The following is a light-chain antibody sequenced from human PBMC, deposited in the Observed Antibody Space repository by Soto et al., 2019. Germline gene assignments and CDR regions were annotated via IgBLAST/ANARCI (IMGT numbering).Light chain of an antibody. V-gene: IGKV3-15*01. Sequence: EVVITQSASTVSVSPGERVTLSCRASQSVSSNLAWYQQKVGQAPRLLIYGASTRATGIPARFSGSRSGAEFTLTINSLQSEDFAVYYCQPYNNWPLTFGGGTKVDIK. CDR3: QPYNNWPLT. CDR1: QSVSSN. J-gene: IGKJ4*01. CDR2: GAS.